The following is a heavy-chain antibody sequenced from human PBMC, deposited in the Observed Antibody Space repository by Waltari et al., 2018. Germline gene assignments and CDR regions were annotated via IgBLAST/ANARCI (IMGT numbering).Heavy chain of an antibody. Sequence: QVQLVQSGAEVKEPGASVTVSCKASGDIFNNHYMQWFRQAPGRRLEWMGWINLFSGGTTYAQKFQGRVTLTRDTSISTAYMDLSRLRSDDTAVYYCARDHCTSAGCYENYYYGLDIWGQGTTVIVSS. CDR3: ARDHCTSAGCYENYYYGLDI. V-gene: IGHV1-2*02. CDR2: INLFSGGT. D-gene: IGHD2-2*01. CDR1: GDIFNNHY. J-gene: IGHJ6*02.